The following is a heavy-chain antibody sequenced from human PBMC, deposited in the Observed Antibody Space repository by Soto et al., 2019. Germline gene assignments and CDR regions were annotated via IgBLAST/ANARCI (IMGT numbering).Heavy chain of an antibody. D-gene: IGHD6-19*01. CDR2: IIPIFGTA. CDR3: AKVRYSSPMGYYYGMDV. CDR1: RVAFTNFI. V-gene: IGHV1-69*01. Sequence: QLEQSGGELRKPGPWVRVSCKPSRVAFTNFILTWLRQPPGLGLEWVGGIIPIFGTANYAQKFQGRVTITADESTSTSYMEVNNLRSEDTAVYYCAKVRYSSPMGYYYGMDVWGQGTTVTVSS. J-gene: IGHJ6*02.